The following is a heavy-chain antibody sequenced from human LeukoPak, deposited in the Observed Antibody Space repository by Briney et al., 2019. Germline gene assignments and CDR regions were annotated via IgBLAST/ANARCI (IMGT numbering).Heavy chain of an antibody. CDR2: IIPIFGTA. J-gene: IGHJ4*02. Sequence: SVKVSCKASGGTFSSYAISWVRQAPGQGLEWMGGIIPIFGTANYAQKFQGRVTITADESTSTAYMELSSLRSEDTARYYCAKATSLYYYASGDYYFDFWGQGTLVTVSS. CDR3: AKATSLYYYASGDYYFDF. CDR1: GGTFSSYA. D-gene: IGHD3-10*01. V-gene: IGHV1-69*13.